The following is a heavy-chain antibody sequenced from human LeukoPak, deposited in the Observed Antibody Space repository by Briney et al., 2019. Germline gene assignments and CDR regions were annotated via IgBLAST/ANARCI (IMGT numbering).Heavy chain of an antibody. V-gene: IGHV3-7*04. CDR3: ARDTRRDTYDHGMDV. CDR1: GFTFSPYW. J-gene: IGHJ6*02. D-gene: IGHD5-18*01. CDR2: INQDGREK. Sequence: GGSLGLSRGACGFTFSPYWTNWARQASGKGLEWVANINQDGREKLYADSVRGRFTTSRDNDKNSLYLEMNSLRAEDTAVFYCARDTRRDTYDHGMDVWGQGTTVTVS.